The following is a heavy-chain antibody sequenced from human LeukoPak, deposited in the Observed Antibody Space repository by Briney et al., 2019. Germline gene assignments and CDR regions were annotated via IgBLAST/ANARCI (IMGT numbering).Heavy chain of an antibody. Sequence: GRSLRLSCAASGFTFSSYAMHWVRQAPGKGLEWVAVISYDGSNKYYADSVKGRFTISRDNSKNTLYLQMNSLRAEDTAVYYCASWVWNGSGSYYQRSYYYYGMDVWGQGTTVTVSS. CDR1: GFTFSSYA. CDR3: ASWVWNGSGSYYQRSYYYYGMDV. J-gene: IGHJ6*02. V-gene: IGHV3-30-3*01. CDR2: ISYDGSNK. D-gene: IGHD3-10*01.